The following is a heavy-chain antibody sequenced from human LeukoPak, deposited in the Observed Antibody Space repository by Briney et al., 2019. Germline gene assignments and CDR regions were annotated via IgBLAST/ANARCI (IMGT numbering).Heavy chain of an antibody. CDR2: IYYSGST. CDR1: GGSISSSSYY. Sequence: SETLSLTCTVSGGSISSSSYYWGWLRQPPGKGLEWIGSIYYSGSTYYNPSLKSRVTISVYTSKNQFSLKLSSVTAEDTAVYYCASHSSSCYANLDYWGQGTLVTVSS. D-gene: IGHD2-15*01. V-gene: IGHV4-39*01. J-gene: IGHJ4*02. CDR3: ASHSSSCYANLDY.